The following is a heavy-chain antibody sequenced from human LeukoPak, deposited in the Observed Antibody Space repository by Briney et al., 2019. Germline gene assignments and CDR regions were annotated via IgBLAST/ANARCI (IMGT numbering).Heavy chain of an antibody. Sequence: PGGSLRLSCAASGFTFKKYWMNWVRQVPGKGLEWVANIKQDGSEKYYVDSVKGRFTTSRDNAKNSLYLQMDSLRAEDTAVYYCARDRGVLRFLEWLSDYWGQGTLVTVSS. D-gene: IGHD3-3*01. CDR1: GFTFKKYW. V-gene: IGHV3-7*01. CDR2: IKQDGSEK. J-gene: IGHJ4*02. CDR3: ARDRGVLRFLEWLSDY.